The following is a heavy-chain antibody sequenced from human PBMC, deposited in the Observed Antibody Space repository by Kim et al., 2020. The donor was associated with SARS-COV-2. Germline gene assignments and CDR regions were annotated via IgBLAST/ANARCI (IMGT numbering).Heavy chain of an antibody. J-gene: IGHJ5*02. CDR3: AREWDFYGDYVGNWFDP. CDR1: GGSISSSSYY. D-gene: IGHD4-17*01. CDR2: IYYSGST. V-gene: IGHV4-39*07. Sequence: SETLSLTCTVSGGSISSSSYYWGWIRQPPGKGLEWIGSIYYSGSTYYNPSLKSRVTISVDTSKNQFSLKLSSVTAADTAVYYCAREWDFYGDYVGNWFDPWGQGTLVTVSS.